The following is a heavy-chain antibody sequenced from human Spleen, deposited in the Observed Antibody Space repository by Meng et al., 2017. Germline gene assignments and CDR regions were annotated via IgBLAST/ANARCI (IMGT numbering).Heavy chain of an antibody. CDR1: GFSFSNYG. J-gene: IGHJ3*02. V-gene: IGHV3-NL1*01. CDR2: IYSGGST. Sequence: GGSLRLSCAAFGFSFSNYGMHWVRQAPGKGLEWVSVIYSGGSTYYAAPVKGRFTISRDNSKNTLYLQMNSLRAEDTAVYYCARVLMDSGGWYEGDAFDIGGKGRRVT. D-gene: IGHD6-19*01. CDR3: ARVLMDSGGWYEGDAFDI.